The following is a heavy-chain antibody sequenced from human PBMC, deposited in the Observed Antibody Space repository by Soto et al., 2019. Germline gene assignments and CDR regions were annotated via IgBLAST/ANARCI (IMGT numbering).Heavy chain of an antibody. D-gene: IGHD5-18*01. CDR1: GFTVSSNY. CDR3: ARLPRIQLWLGYFDD. Sequence: GGSLRLSCAASGFTVSSNYMTWVRQAPGKGLEWVSVIYSGGGTYYAASVKGRFTISRDTSKNTLYLQMNSLRAEDTAVYYCARLPRIQLWLGYFDDWGQGTLVTVSS. V-gene: IGHV3-66*04. J-gene: IGHJ4*02. CDR2: IYSGGGT.